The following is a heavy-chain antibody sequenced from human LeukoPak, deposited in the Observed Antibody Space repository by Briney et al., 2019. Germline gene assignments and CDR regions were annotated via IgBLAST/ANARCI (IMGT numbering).Heavy chain of an antibody. CDR3: AKGGLAAAGIDY. CDR1: GFTFRNYG. J-gene: IGHJ4*02. CDR2: IWYDGSKK. Sequence: GRSLRLSCAASGFTFRNYGMHWVRQAPDKGLEWVSIIWYDGSKKYYADSVRGRFTISRDNSKNTVSLQMNNLSPEDTAVYYCAKGGLAAAGIDYWGQGTLVTVSS. V-gene: IGHV3-33*06. D-gene: IGHD6-13*01.